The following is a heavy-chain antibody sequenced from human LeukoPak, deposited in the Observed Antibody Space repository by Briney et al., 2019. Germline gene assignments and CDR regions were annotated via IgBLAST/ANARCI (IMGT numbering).Heavy chain of an antibody. CDR1: GGTFCSYA. D-gene: IGHD6-13*01. Sequence: SVKVSCKASGGTFCSYAISWVRQAPGQGLEWMGGIIPIFGTANYAQKFQGRVTITADESMSTAYMELSSLRSEDTAVYYCARSRSSSWPVDYWGQGTLVTVSS. CDR2: IIPIFGTA. CDR3: ARSRSSSWPVDY. V-gene: IGHV1-69*01. J-gene: IGHJ4*02.